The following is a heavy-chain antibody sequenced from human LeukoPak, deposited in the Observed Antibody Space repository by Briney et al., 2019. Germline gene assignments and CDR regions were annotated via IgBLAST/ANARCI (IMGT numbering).Heavy chain of an antibody. Sequence: SEILSLTCAVYVGSFSGYYWSWIRQPPGKGLEWIGEINHSGSTNYNPSLKSRVTISVDTSKNQFSLKLSSVTAADTAVYYCASVYDSSGYYPFWGQGTLVTVSS. CDR1: VGSFSGYY. J-gene: IGHJ4*02. D-gene: IGHD3-22*01. V-gene: IGHV4-34*01. CDR3: ASVYDSSGYYPF. CDR2: INHSGST.